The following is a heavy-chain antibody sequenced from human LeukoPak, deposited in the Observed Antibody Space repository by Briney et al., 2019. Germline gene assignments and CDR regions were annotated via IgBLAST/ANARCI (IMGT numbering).Heavy chain of an antibody. J-gene: IGHJ4*02. CDR3: ARDLAGWFGELLPDY. CDR2: ISAYKGNT. V-gene: IGHV1-18*04. Sequence: GASVKVSCKASGYTFTSYGISWVRQAPGQGLEWMGWISAYKGNTNYAQKLQGRVTMTTDTSTSTAYMELRSLRSDDTAVYYCARDLAGWFGELLPDYWGQGTLVTVSS. D-gene: IGHD3-10*01. CDR1: GYTFTSYG.